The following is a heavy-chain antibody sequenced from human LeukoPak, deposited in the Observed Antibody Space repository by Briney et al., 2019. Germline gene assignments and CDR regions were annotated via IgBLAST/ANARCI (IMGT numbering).Heavy chain of an antibody. CDR1: GFTFSIYG. V-gene: IGHV3-23*01. CDR3: AKDLERWLQLLGDFDY. J-gene: IGHJ4*02. D-gene: IGHD5-24*01. CDR2: ICGSGGST. Sequence: GGSLRLSCAASGFTFSIYGMSWVRQAPGKGLGWVSAICGSGGSTYYADSVKGRFTISRDNSKNTLYLHMNSLRAEDTAVYYCAKDLERWLQLLGDFDYWGQGTLVTVSS.